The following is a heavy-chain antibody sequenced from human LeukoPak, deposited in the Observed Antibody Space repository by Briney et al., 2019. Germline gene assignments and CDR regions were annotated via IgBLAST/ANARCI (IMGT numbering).Heavy chain of an antibody. J-gene: IGHJ4*02. D-gene: IGHD3-9*01. CDR3: ARSPARGYDILTNYHDY. CDR1: GYSFTVYV. V-gene: IGHV1-18*01. CDR2: ISTYNPNT. Sequence: ASVKVSCKASGYSFTVYVISWGRQAPGQGLEWMGGISTYNPNTSYAQKFQGRVTMTTDTSTSTVYMELRSLRSDDTAVYYCARSPARGYDILTNYHDYWGQGTLVTVSS.